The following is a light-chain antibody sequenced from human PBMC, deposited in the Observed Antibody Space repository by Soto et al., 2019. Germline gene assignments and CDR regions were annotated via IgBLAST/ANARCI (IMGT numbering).Light chain of an antibody. CDR2: KAS. Sequence: DIQMTQRPPTLSASVGDRVTLHCRASQSLRSWLSWYQQKPGKAPKLLIYKASSLEGGVPSRFSGSGSGTEFTLTISSLQPDDFATSYCQQYKSYWTFGQGTNVETK. V-gene: IGKV1-5*03. CDR3: QQYKSYWT. J-gene: IGKJ1*01. CDR1: QSLRSW.